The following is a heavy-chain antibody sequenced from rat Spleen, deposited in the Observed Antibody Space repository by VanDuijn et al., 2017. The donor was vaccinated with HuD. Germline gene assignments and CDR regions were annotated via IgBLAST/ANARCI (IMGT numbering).Heavy chain of an antibody. V-gene: IGHV5-7*01. D-gene: IGHD1-2*01. CDR2: ISYDGSST. Sequence: EVQLVESGGGLVQPGRSLKLSCAASGFTFSDYNMAWVRQAPKKGLEWVATISYDGSSTYYRDSVKGRFTISRDNAKSTLYLQKDSLRSEDTATYYCARRAIGFDYWGQGVMVTVSS. CDR1: GFTFSDYN. J-gene: IGHJ2*01. CDR3: ARRAIGFDY.